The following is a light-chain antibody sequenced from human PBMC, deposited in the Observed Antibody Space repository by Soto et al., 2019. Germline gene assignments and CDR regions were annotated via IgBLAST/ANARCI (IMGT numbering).Light chain of an antibody. J-gene: IGLJ3*02. CDR3: AAWDGRLNGPV. V-gene: IGLV1-44*01. CDR2: SDN. CDR1: SSNIGSNT. Sequence: QSVLTQPPSASGTPGQRVTISCSVSSSNIGSNTVNWYQQVPGTAPKLLIYSDNQRPSGVPDRFSGSKSGTSASLDISGLQSEDEADYYCAAWDGRLNGPVIGGGTKLTVL.